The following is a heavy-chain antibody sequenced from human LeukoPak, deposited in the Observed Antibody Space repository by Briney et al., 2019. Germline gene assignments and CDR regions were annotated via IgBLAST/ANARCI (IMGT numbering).Heavy chain of an antibody. V-gene: IGHV4-59*08. CDR3: ARVRAVAGRGYLDY. D-gene: IGHD6-19*01. CDR1: GGSVSSYY. J-gene: IGHJ4*02. Sequence: SESLSLTCTVSGGSVSSYYWSWIRQPPGRGLGWLGYIYYSGSTSYNPSLKSRVTISVDPSRNQFSLKLSSVTAADTALYYCARVRAVAGRGYLDYWGQGTLVTVSS. CDR2: IYYSGST.